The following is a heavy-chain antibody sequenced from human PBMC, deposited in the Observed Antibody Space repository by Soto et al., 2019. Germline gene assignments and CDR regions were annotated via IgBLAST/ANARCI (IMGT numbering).Heavy chain of an antibody. D-gene: IGHD2-21*01. V-gene: IGHV1-2*02. J-gene: IGHJ4*02. Sequence: ASVKVSCKASGYTFTGYYMHWVRQAPGQGLEWMGWINPNSGGTNYAQKLQGRVTMTRDTSISTAYMELSRLRSDDTAVYYCARSLWPYLLPTGSFDYWVQGTLVTVSS. CDR1: GYTFTGYY. CDR3: ARSLWPYLLPTGSFDY. CDR2: INPNSGGT.